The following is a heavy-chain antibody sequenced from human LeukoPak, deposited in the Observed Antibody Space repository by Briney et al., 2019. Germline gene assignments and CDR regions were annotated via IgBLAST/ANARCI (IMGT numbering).Heavy chain of an antibody. D-gene: IGHD3-9*01. CDR2: SSCSGGST. Sequence: GGSLRLSCAASGFTFSNYAMSWVRQAPGKGLEWVSASSCSGGSTYYADSVKGRFTISRDNSKNTLYLQMNSLRAEDTAVYYCAKESPYYDMLTGLDYWGQGTLVTVSS. CDR1: GFTFSNYA. CDR3: AKESPYYDMLTGLDY. V-gene: IGHV3-23*01. J-gene: IGHJ4*02.